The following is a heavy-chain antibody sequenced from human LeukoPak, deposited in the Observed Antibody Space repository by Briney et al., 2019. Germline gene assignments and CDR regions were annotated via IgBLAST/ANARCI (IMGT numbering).Heavy chain of an antibody. J-gene: IGHJ4*02. CDR2: ISGSGGST. CDR1: GFTFSSYA. V-gene: IGHV3-23*01. D-gene: IGHD3-3*01. CDR3: AKAVSGPHYFDY. Sequence: GGSLRLSCAASGFTFSSYAMSWVRQAPGKGLEWVSAISGSGGSTYYADSVEGRFSISRDSSKNTVYLHMNSLRGEDTAVYYCAKAVSGPHYFDYWGQGTLVTVSS.